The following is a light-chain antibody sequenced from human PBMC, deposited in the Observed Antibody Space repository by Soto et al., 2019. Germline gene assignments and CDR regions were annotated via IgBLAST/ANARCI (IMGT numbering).Light chain of an antibody. Sequence: QSALTQPASVSGSPGQSITISFTGTSSDVGAYNYVSWYQQHPDKAPKLMIYEVSNRPSGLSNRFSGSKSGNTASLTISGLQAEDEADYYCTSYTSSSSWVFGGGTMVTV. J-gene: IGLJ3*02. CDR3: TSYTSSSSWV. V-gene: IGLV2-14*01. CDR2: EVS. CDR1: SSDVGAYNY.